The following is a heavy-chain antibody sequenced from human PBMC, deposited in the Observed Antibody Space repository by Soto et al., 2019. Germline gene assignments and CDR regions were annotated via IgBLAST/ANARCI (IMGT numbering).Heavy chain of an antibody. CDR3: AGLDFRCGDCGGRFDY. V-gene: IGHV4-39*01. J-gene: IGHJ4*02. CDR2: IFYSGTT. Sequence: SETLSLTCTVSGDSVSSNDCYWAWIRQPPGEGLEWVVNIFYSGTTYHNPSLKGRVTASVDRSENQFSLKLTSVTAPDTAVYYCAGLDFRCGDCGGRFDYWGQGTLVTVSS. CDR1: GDSVSSNDCY. D-gene: IGHD3-3*01.